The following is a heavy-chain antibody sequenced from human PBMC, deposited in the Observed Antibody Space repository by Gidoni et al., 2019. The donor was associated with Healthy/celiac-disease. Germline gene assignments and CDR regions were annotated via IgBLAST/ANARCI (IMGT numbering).Heavy chain of an antibody. CDR1: GYTFTSYD. V-gene: IGHV1-8*01. J-gene: IGHJ6*03. CDR3: ARAVVVGYYMDV. D-gene: IGHD3-22*01. CDR2: MNPNSGNT. Sequence: QVQLVQSGAEVKKPGASVKGTCKATGYTFTSYDINGVRQATGQGLEWMGWMNPNSGNTAYAQKFPCRVTLTRNTSISTAYMELSSLRSEDTAVYYCARAVVVGYYMDVWGKGTTVTVSS.